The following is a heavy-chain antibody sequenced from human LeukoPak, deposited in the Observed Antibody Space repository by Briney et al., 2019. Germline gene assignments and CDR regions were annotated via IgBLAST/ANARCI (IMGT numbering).Heavy chain of an antibody. CDR3: AREKTYPHDAFDI. CDR1: GFTFSSYS. J-gene: IGHJ3*02. V-gene: IGHV3-21*01. CDR2: ISSSSSYI. Sequence: GGSLRLSCAASGFTFSSYSMNWVRQAPGKGLEWVSSISSSSSYIYYADSVKGRFTISRDNAKNSLYLQMNSLRAEDTAVYYCAREKTYPHDAFDIWGQGTMVTVSS. D-gene: IGHD2-2*01.